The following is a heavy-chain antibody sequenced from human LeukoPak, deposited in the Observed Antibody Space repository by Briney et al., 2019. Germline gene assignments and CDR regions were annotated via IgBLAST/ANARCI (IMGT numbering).Heavy chain of an antibody. V-gene: IGHV4-61*08. CDR3: ALRRLTSAQIIEEKWFDP. J-gene: IGHJ5*02. D-gene: IGHD2/OR15-2a*01. CDR2: TYDSGRT. Sequence: SETLSLTCTVSGGSVSSSGYSWNWLPQPPGKTLEWIVYTYDSGRTNHNPSPRSRVTISLDTSTNQSSLRLTSVTAADTAVYYWALRRLTSAQIIEEKWFDPWGQGTLVTVSS. CDR1: GGSVSSSGYS.